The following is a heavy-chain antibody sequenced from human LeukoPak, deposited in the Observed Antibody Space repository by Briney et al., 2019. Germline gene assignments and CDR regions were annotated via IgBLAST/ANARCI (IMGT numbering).Heavy chain of an antibody. CDR2: INSDGSST. D-gene: IGHD3-22*01. CDR3: ARPVYSSGYPQ. Sequence: PGGSLRLSCAASGFTFSSYWMHWVRQAPGKGLVWVSRINSDGSSTSYADSVKGRFTISRDNAKNTLYLQMNSLRAEDTAVYYCARPVYSSGYPQWGQGTLVTVSS. V-gene: IGHV3-74*01. CDR1: GFTFSSYW. J-gene: IGHJ4*02.